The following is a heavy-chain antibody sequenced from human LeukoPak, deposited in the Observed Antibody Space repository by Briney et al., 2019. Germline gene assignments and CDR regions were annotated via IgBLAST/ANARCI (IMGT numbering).Heavy chain of an antibody. CDR1: RFTLSSSW. D-gene: IGHD6-19*01. CDR2: INTDGSST. V-gene: IGHV3-74*01. CDR3: AKERNLEIAVAGTIFDY. Sequence: GGSLRLSCAASRFTLSSSWLHWVRQAPGNGLVSVSRINTDGSSTSYADSVKRRFTIPRHNAQNTLYLQMNSLRAEDTAVYYCAKERNLEIAVAGTIFDYWGQGTLVTVSS. J-gene: IGHJ4*02.